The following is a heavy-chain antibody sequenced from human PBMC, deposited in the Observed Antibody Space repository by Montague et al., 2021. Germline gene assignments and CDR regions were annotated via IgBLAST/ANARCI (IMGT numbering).Heavy chain of an antibody. V-gene: IGHV4-61*01. Sequence: SETLFLTCSVSGDSVRCGTYHWGWIRQSPGKGLEWIGYICDGGSATYKTSLGSRVTMSLDTSSNQFSLNLRSATAADTAVYYCAAYYYGGGGRGSWGQGTLVTVSS. J-gene: IGHJ5*02. CDR1: GDSVRCGTYH. D-gene: IGHD3-22*01. CDR2: ICDGGSA. CDR3: AAYYYGGGGRGS.